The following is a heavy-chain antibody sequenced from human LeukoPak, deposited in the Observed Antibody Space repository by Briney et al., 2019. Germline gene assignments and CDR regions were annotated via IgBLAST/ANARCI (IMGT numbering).Heavy chain of an antibody. CDR2: ISGSGGST. Sequence: GGSLRLSCAASGFTFSSYAMSWVRQAPGKGLEWVSAISGSGGSTYYADSVKGRFTISRDNSKNTLYLQMNSLRAEDTAVYYCAKGRGSSWFTSSYSMDVWGKGTTVTVSS. CDR1: GFTFSSYA. V-gene: IGHV3-23*01. J-gene: IGHJ6*03. D-gene: IGHD6-13*01. CDR3: AKGRGSSWFTSSYSMDV.